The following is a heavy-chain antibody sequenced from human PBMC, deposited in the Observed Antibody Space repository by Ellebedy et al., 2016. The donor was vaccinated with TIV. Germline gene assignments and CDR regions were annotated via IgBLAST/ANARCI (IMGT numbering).Heavy chain of an antibody. CDR1: GFTFGTYW. J-gene: IGHJ4*02. Sequence: PGGSLRLSCTASGFTFGTYWMTWVRQAPGKGLEWVATLNQDGEQKYYVDSVKGRFTISRDNAKNSVYLQMNSLRAEDTAVYYCARRTYITFWSASLNPHLDYWGQGTLVAVSS. V-gene: IGHV3-7*03. CDR3: ARRTYITFWSASLNPHLDY. D-gene: IGHD3-3*01. CDR2: LNQDGEQK.